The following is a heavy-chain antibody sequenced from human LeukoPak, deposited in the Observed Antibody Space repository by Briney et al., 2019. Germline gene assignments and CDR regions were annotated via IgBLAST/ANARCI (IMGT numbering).Heavy chain of an antibody. J-gene: IGHJ4*02. CDR2: INPSGGST. Sequence: ASVKVSCKASGYTFTGYYMHWVRQAPGQGLEWMGIINPSGGSTSYAQKFQGRVTMTRDTSTSTVYMELSSLRSKDTAVYYCARNDQWRTFYFDYWGQGTLVTVSS. D-gene: IGHD6-19*01. CDR1: GYTFTGYY. V-gene: IGHV1-46*01. CDR3: ARNDQWRTFYFDY.